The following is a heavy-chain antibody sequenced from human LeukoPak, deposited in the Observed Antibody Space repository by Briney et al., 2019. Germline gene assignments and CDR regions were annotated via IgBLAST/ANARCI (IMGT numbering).Heavy chain of an antibody. D-gene: IGHD3-10*01. CDR1: GGSIFSASYY. CDR2: IYYSGNT. J-gene: IGHJ3*02. CDR3: AREGTAHAFDI. Sequence: SETLSLTCTVSGGSIFSASYYWGWLRQHPGKGLEWIGFIYYSGNTYYSSSLKSRITISIDTSKNQFSLSLSSVTVADTAVYYCAREGTAHAFDIWGQGTMVTVSS. V-gene: IGHV4-31*03.